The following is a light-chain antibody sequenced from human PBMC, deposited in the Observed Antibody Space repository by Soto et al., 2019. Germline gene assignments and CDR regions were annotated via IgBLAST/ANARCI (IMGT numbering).Light chain of an antibody. J-gene: IGLJ2*01. V-gene: IGLV2-14*01. Sequence: QSALTQPASVSGSPGQSXTISCTGTSSDVGGYNYVSWYQQHPGKAPKLMIYEVSNRPSGVSNRFSGSKSGNTASLTISGLQAEDEADYYCSSYTSSSTPYVVFGGGTKLTVL. CDR2: EVS. CDR1: SSDVGGYNY. CDR3: SSYTSSSTPYVV.